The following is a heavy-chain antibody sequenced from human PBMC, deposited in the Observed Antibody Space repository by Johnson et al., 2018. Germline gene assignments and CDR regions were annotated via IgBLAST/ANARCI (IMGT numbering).Heavy chain of an antibody. V-gene: IGHV3-30*18. D-gene: IGHD2-15*01. CDR1: GFTFNSYA. Sequence: QVQLVQSGGGVVQPGRSLRLSCAASGFTFNSYAMYWVRQAPGEGLEWVAVISYDGSNKYYADSVKGRFTISRDNSKNTLYLQRNSLSAEDTAVYYCAKELRYCSGSSCVVNYYYMDVWGKGTTVTVSS. CDR2: ISYDGSNK. CDR3: AKELRYCSGSSCVVNYYYMDV. J-gene: IGHJ6*03.